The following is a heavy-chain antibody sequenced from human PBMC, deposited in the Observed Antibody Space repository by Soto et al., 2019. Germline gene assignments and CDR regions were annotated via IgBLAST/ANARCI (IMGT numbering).Heavy chain of an antibody. J-gene: IGHJ3*02. Sequence: SETLSLTCTVSGGSISSGGYYWSWIRQHPGKGLEWIGYIYYSGSTYYNPSLKSRVTISVDTSKNQFSLKLSSVTAADTAVYYCARDMEYSSSSGDAFDIWGQGTMVTVSS. CDR3: ARDMEYSSSSGDAFDI. V-gene: IGHV4-31*03. D-gene: IGHD6-6*01. CDR1: GGSISSGGYY. CDR2: IYYSGST.